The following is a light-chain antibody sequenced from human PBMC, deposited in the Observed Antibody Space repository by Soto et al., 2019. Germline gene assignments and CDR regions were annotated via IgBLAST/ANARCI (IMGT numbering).Light chain of an antibody. CDR3: QQYYSSTIT. CDR2: WAS. CDR1: QIVLFTTRNKNY. V-gene: IGKV4-1*01. J-gene: IGKJ5*01. Sequence: DILMTQSPDSLAVSLGDQATISCKSSQIVLFTTRNKNYLAWYQQKPGQPPKLLIKWASTRESGVPDRFSGSGSETDFTLTISSLQAEDVAVYYCQQYYSSTITFGQGTRLEIK.